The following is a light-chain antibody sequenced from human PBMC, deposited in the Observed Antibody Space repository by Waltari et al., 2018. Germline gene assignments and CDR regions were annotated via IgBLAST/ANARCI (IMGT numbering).Light chain of an antibody. Sequence: QSVLTQPPSVAAAPGQRVTIPCSGGSPNSGKNYVSWYRQFPGTAPKLLIYEDSERPSGIPVRFAGSKSGTSATLDITGLQAGDEADYYCGTWDSSLSGAVFGGGTHLTVL. CDR2: EDS. CDR3: GTWDSSLSGAV. J-gene: IGLJ7*01. CDR1: SPNSGKNY. V-gene: IGLV1-51*02.